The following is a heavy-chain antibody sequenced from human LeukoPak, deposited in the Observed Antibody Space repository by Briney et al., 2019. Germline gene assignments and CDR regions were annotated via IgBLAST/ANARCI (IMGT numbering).Heavy chain of an antibody. Sequence: GGSLRLSCAASGFTFNSYSMNWVRQTPGKGLEWVSYISGSSGTIYFADSVRGRFTISRDNAKSSLYLQMNSLRAEDTAVYYCARGGGDCCYDYYYYMDVWGKGTTVTVSS. V-gene: IGHV3-48*01. D-gene: IGHD2-21*01. CDR2: ISGSSGTI. J-gene: IGHJ6*03. CDR3: ARGGGDCCYDYYYYMDV. CDR1: GFTFNSYS.